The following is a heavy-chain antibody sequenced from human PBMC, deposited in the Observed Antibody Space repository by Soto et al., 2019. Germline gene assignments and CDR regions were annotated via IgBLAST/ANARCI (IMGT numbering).Heavy chain of an antibody. J-gene: IGHJ4*02. D-gene: IGHD4-4*01. Sequence: GGSLRLSCAASGFAFSSYEMIWVRQAPGKGLEWASYISNSGSTIYYADSVKGRLTISRDNAKNSLYLQMNSLRAEDTAVYYCARLMTTVTFSFDYWGQGTLVTVSS. CDR1: GFAFSSYE. CDR2: ISNSGSTI. V-gene: IGHV3-48*03. CDR3: ARLMTTVTFSFDY.